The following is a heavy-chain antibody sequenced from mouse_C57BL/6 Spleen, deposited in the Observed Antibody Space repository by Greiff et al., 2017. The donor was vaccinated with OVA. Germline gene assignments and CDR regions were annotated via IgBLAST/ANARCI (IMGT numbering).Heavy chain of an antibody. V-gene: IGHV1-82*01. CDR2: IYPGDGDT. Sequence: QVHVKQSGPELVKPGASVKISCKASGYAFSSSWMNWVKQRPGKGLEWIGRIYPGDGDTNYNGKFKGKATLTADKSSSTAYMQLSSLTSEDSAVYFCARRGNGGYFDYWGQGTTLTVSS. CDR1: GYAFSSSW. CDR3: ARRGNGGYFDY. J-gene: IGHJ2*01.